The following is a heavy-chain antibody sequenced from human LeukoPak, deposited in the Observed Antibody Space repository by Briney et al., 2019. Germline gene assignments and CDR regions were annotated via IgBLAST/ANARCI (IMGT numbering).Heavy chain of an antibody. D-gene: IGHD6-13*01. CDR2: ISTSGTT. CDR1: GGSINTYC. CDR3: ARGAAAGS. V-gene: IGHV4-4*07. J-gene: IGHJ4*02. Sequence: SETLSLTCTVSGGSINTYCWSWIRQPAGKGLEWIGHISTSGTTNYNPSLKSRVTMSVDTSKNQFSLKLSSVTAADTAVYYCARGAAAGSWGQGTLVTVSS.